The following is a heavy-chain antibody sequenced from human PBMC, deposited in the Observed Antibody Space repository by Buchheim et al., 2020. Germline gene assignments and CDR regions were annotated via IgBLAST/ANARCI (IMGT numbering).Heavy chain of an antibody. D-gene: IGHD3-10*01. CDR3: ARDSTGRPLDY. Sequence: EVEMVESGGSLVQPGGSLRLSCVASGFTFSTYAMNWVRQVPGKGLEWLSYMTGGSDIIFYADSVKGRFTTSRDTAKTSLFLQMNSLRADDTAVYYCARDSTGRPLDYWGQGTL. CDR2: MTGGSDII. J-gene: IGHJ4*02. V-gene: IGHV3-48*01. CDR1: GFTFSTYA.